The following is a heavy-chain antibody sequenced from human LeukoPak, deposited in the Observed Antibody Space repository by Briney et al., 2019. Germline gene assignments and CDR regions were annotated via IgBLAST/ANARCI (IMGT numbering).Heavy chain of an antibody. CDR1: GFTFSSYE. J-gene: IGHJ3*01. Sequence: GGSLRLSCAASGFTFSSYEMNCVRQAPGKGLEWISYISSSGSTIYYADSVKGRFTISRDNAKNSLYLQMNSLRAEDTAIYYCARGVTSGGPWGQGTMVTVSS. V-gene: IGHV3-48*03. D-gene: IGHD4-17*01. CDR3: ARGVTSGGP. CDR2: ISSSGSTI.